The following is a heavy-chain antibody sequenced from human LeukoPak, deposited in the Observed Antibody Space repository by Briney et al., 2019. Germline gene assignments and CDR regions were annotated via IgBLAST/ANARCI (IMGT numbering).Heavy chain of an antibody. J-gene: IGHJ4*02. CDR3: AGHHPRNTVDF. CDR1: GGSISSYY. V-gene: IGHV4-59*08. Sequence: PSETLSLTCTVSGGSISSYYWSWIRQPPGKGLEWIAYISDIGSINYNPSLKSRVTISLDTSKNQFSVKPSSVTAADTAVYYCAGHHPRNTVDFWGQGTLVTVSS. CDR2: ISDIGSI. D-gene: IGHD2/OR15-2a*01.